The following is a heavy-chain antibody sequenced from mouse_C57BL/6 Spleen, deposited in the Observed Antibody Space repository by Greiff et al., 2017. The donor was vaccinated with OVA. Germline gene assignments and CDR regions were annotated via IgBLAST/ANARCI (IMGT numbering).Heavy chain of an antibody. CDR3: AREGTTVVAWYFDV. V-gene: IGHV5-4*01. Sequence: VQLKESGGGLVKPGGSLKLSCAASGFTFSSYAMSWVRQTPEKRLEWVATISDGGSYTYYPDNVKGRFTISRDNAKNNLYLQMSHLKSEDTAMYYCAREGTTVVAWYFDVWGTGTTVTVSS. D-gene: IGHD1-1*01. CDR1: GFTFSSYA. CDR2: ISDGGSYT. J-gene: IGHJ1*03.